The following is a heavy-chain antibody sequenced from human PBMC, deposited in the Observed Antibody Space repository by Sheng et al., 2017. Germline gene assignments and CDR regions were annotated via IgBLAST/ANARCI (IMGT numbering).Heavy chain of an antibody. V-gene: IGHV1-18*01. J-gene: IGHJ3*02. CDR3: ARDYTSHTYYYDSSPRGNAFDI. CDR1: GYTFTSYG. D-gene: IGHD3-22*01. Sequence: QVQLVQSGAEVKKPGASVKVSCKASGYTFTSYGISWVRQAPGQGLEWMGWISAYNGNTNYAQKLQGRVTMTTDTSTSTAYMELRSLRSDDTAVYYCARDYTSHTYYYDSSPRGNAFDIWGQGTMVTVSS. CDR2: ISAYNGNT.